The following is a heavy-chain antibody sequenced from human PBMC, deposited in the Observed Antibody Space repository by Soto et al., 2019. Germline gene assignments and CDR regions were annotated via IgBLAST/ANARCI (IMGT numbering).Heavy chain of an antibody. D-gene: IGHD3-10*01. J-gene: IGHJ4*02. CDR3: VRDRFGRWTFDY. Sequence: QVQLVQSGAEVQEPGASVKVSCKASGYNFASNHMHWVRQIPGQGLEWMGIIHPTDGSTSYAQRFRGRITLTRDAPTNTDYLELRGLPSEDTAVYYCVRDRFGRWTFDYWGQGTLLTVSS. CDR2: IHPTDGST. CDR1: GYNFASNH. V-gene: IGHV1-46*01.